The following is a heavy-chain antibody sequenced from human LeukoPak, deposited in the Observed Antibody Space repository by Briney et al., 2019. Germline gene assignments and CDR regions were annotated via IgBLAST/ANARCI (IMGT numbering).Heavy chain of an antibody. CDR1: GGSISSSSYY. V-gene: IGHV4-39*01. CDR2: IYYSGST. CDR3: ARSVEMATGIRY. Sequence: SETLSLTCTVSGGSISSSSYYWGWIRQPPVKGLEWFGSIYYSGSTYYNPSLKSRVTISVDTSKNQFALKLSSVTAADTAVYYCARSVEMATGIRYWGQGTLVTVSS. J-gene: IGHJ4*02. D-gene: IGHD5-24*01.